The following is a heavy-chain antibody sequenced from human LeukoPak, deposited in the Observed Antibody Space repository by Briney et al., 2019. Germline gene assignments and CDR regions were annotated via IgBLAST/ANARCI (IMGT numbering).Heavy chain of an antibody. CDR3: ARGSIAAAGSYPSFDY. Sequence: SETLSLTCTVSGVSISSSSYYWGWIRQPPGKGLEWIGSIYYSGSTYYNPSLKSRVTISVDTSKNQFSLKLSSVTAADTAVYYCARGSIAAAGSYPSFDYWGQGTLVTVSS. V-gene: IGHV4-39*07. CDR2: IYYSGST. D-gene: IGHD6-13*01. J-gene: IGHJ4*02. CDR1: GVSISSSSYY.